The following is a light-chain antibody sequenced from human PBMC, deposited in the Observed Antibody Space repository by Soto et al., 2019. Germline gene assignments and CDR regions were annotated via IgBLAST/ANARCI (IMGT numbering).Light chain of an antibody. CDR3: QQLNSYPWT. V-gene: IGKV1-9*01. Sequence: IQLTQSPSSLSASVGDRVTITCRASQGISSYLAWYQQKPGKAPKLLIYAASTLQSGVPSRFSGSGSGTDFTLTISSLKPEYFATYYCQQLNSYPWTFGQGTKVEIK. J-gene: IGKJ1*01. CDR2: AAS. CDR1: QGISSY.